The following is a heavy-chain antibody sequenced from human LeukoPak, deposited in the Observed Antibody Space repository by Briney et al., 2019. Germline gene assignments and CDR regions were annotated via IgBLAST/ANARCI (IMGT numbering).Heavy chain of an antibody. D-gene: IGHD6-6*01. CDR2: IYYSGST. CDR3: ARQYSSSSEYAFDI. V-gene: IGHV4-39*07. CDR1: GGSISSSSYY. J-gene: IGHJ3*02. Sequence: SETLSLTCTVSGGSISSSSYYWGWIRQPPGKGLEWIGSIYYSGSTYYNPSLKSRVTISVDTSKNQFSLKLSSVTAADTAVYYCARQYSSSSEYAFDIWGQGTMVTVSS.